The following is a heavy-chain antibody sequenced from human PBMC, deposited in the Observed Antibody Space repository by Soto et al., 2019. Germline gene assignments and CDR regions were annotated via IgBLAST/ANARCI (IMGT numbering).Heavy chain of an antibody. Sequence: QVQLVQSGAEVKKPGASVKVSCKASGYTFTSYAMHWVRQAPGQRLEWMGWINAGNGNTKYSQKFQGRVTITRDTSASTVYMALSRLRSEDTAVYYCARVPGYAIGDLWGRGTLVTVSS. CDR1: GYTFTSYA. J-gene: IGHJ2*01. D-gene: IGHD2-2*01. V-gene: IGHV1-3*01. CDR2: INAGNGNT. CDR3: ARVPGYAIGDL.